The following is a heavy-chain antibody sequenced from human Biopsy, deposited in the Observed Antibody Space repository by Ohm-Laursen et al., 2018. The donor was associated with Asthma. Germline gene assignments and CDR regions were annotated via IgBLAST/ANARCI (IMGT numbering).Heavy chain of an antibody. CDR2: INSVFGTT. V-gene: IGHV1-69*01. J-gene: IGHJ4*02. Sequence: GSLVKVSCKSLGGTFNTYVIGWVRQAPGQGLEWMGGINSVFGTTTYPQKFQDRVTITADDSTSTVHMELSSLRSEDTAVYYCARKAGSCISRTCYSLDFWGQGTLVTVSS. D-gene: IGHD2-2*01. CDR3: ARKAGSCISRTCYSLDF. CDR1: GGTFNTYV.